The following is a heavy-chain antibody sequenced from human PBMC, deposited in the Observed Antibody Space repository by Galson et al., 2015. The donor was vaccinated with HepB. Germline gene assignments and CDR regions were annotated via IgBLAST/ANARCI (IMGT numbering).Heavy chain of an antibody. CDR2: IWYDGSNK. Sequence: SLRLSCAASGFTFSSYGMHWVRQAPGKGLEWVAVIWYDGSNKYYVDSVKGRFTISRDNSKNTLYLQMNSLRAEDTAVYYCARDRASGWFDPWGQGTLVTVSS. CDR1: GFTFSSYG. D-gene: IGHD3-10*01. V-gene: IGHV3-33*01. J-gene: IGHJ5*02. CDR3: ARDRASGWFDP.